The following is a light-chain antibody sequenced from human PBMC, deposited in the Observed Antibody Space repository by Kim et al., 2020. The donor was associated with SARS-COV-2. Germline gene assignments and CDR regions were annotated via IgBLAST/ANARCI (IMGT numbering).Light chain of an antibody. V-gene: IGLV2-8*01. CDR3: SSYAGSNNLV. Sequence: GQPAHISCTGARSDVGGYTYVSWYKQHPGKAPKLMIYEVSKRPSGVPDRFSGSKSGNTASLTVSGLQAGDEADYYCSSYAGSNNLVFGGGTQLTVL. J-gene: IGLJ2*01. CDR1: RSDVGGYTY. CDR2: EVS.